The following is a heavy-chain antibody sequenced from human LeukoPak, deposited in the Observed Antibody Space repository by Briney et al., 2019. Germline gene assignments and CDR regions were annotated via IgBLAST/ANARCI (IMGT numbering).Heavy chain of an antibody. J-gene: IGHJ4*01. V-gene: IGHV4-59*11. D-gene: IGHD3-22*01. CDR2: IYYSGST. Sequence: SETLSLTCTVSGGSISSHDWSWIRQPPGKGLVCIGYIYYSGSTNYNPSLKSRVTISVDTSKNQFSMKLSSVTATDTAIYYYARRRDFYDSSGYYFDYWGQRTLVTVSS. CDR1: GGSISSHD. CDR3: ARRRDFYDSSGYYFDY.